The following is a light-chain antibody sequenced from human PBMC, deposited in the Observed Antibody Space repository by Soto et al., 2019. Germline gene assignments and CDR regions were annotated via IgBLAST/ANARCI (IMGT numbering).Light chain of an antibody. CDR1: QSISSW. CDR2: DAS. Sequence: DIQMSQSPSTLSASVGDRETIPCRASQSISSWLAWYQQKPGKAPKLLIYDASSLESGVPSRFSGSGSGTEFTLTISSLQPDDFATYYCQQYNSYSTFGQGTKVDIK. V-gene: IGKV1-5*01. CDR3: QQYNSYST. J-gene: IGKJ1*01.